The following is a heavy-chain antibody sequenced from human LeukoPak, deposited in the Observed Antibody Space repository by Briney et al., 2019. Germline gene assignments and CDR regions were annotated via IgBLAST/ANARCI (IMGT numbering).Heavy chain of an antibody. Sequence: PGGSLRLSCAASGFTVSTNYMSWVRQAPGKGLEWVSVIYSGGRTYYTDSVKGRFTISRDNSKNTLYLQMDSLRADDTAVYHCAGGRTYSSSTLEDYWGQGTLVTVSS. CDR1: GFTVSTNY. CDR2: IYSGGRT. D-gene: IGHD6-13*01. V-gene: IGHV3-53*01. CDR3: AGGRTYSSSTLEDY. J-gene: IGHJ4*02.